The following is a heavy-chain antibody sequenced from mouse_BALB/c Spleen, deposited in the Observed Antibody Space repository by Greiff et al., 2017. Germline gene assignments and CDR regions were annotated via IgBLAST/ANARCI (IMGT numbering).Heavy chain of an antibody. V-gene: IGHV5-9-1*01. CDR2: ISSGGSYT. CDR3: AREDYGDY. D-gene: IGHD1-1*01. J-gene: IGHJ3*01. Sequence: DVMLVESGGGLVKPGGSLKLSCAASGFTFSSYAMSWVRQTPEKRLEWVATISSGGSYTYYPDSVKGRFTISRDNAKNTLYLQMSSLRSEDTAMYYCAREDYGDYWGQGTLVTVSA. CDR1: GFTFSSYA.